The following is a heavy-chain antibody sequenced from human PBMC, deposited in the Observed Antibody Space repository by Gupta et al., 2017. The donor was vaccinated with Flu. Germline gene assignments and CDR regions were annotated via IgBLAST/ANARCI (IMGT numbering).Heavy chain of an antibody. V-gene: IGHV1-69*01. J-gene: IGHJ4*02. CDR2: IIPVFGPT. D-gene: IGHD2-15*01. Sequence: VRQAPGQGPEWMGGIIPVFGPTNYAQKCKGRVTITADESTSTVYMEISSLRSEDTAVYYCARKGGGHCSGGTCYSFDYWGQGTLVTVSS. CDR3: ARKGGGHCSGGTCYSFDY.